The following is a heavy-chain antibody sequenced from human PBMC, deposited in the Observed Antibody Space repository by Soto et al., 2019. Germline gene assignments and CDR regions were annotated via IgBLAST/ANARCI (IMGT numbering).Heavy chain of an antibody. J-gene: IGHJ4*02. D-gene: IGHD3-22*01. CDR3: ARGSGYYYWDDY. V-gene: IGHV1-3*01. CDR2: INAGNGNT. CDR1: GYTFTSYA. Sequence: ASVKVSCKASGYTFTSYAMHWVRQAPGQRLEWMGWINAGNGNTKYSQKFQGRVTTTRDTSASTAYMELSSLRSEDTAVYYCARGSGYYYWDDYWGQGTLVTVSS.